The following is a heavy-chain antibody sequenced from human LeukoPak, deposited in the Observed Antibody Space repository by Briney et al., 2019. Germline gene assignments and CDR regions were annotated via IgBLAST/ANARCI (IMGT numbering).Heavy chain of an antibody. Sequence: SETLSLTCTVSGGSISTSSYYWGWIRQPPGKGLEWIGSIYYSGSTYYNPSLKSRVTISVDTSKNRFSLKLSSVTAADTAVYYCARDLQLWTTRDTRGGAQVGYWGQGTLVTVFS. CDR1: GGSISTSSYY. J-gene: IGHJ4*02. V-gene: IGHV4-39*02. D-gene: IGHD5-18*01. CDR3: ARDLQLWTTRDTRGGAQVGY. CDR2: IYYSGST.